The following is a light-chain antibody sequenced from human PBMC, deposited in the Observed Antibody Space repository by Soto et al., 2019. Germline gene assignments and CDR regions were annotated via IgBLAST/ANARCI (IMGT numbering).Light chain of an antibody. J-gene: IGKJ4*01. V-gene: IGKV3-11*01. Sequence: EIVLTQSPATLSLSPGERATLSCRASQSISSYLAWYQQKPGQAPRLLIYDASNRATGIPARFSGGGNGTDFTLTISSLEPEDFAVYYCQQRSNWPPTFGGGPKVEIK. CDR2: DAS. CDR1: QSISSY. CDR3: QQRSNWPPT.